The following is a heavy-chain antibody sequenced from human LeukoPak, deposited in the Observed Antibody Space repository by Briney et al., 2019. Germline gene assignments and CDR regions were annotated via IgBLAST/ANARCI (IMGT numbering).Heavy chain of an antibody. D-gene: IGHD1-26*01. CDR2: INSDGSST. CDR1: GFTFSSYW. Sequence: PGRSLRLSCAASGFTFSSYWMHWVRQAPGKGLVWVSRINSDGSSTSYADSVKGRFTISRDNAKNTLYLQMNSLRAEDTAVYYCARVNREWELPYFDYWGQGTLVTVSS. J-gene: IGHJ4*02. CDR3: ARVNREWELPYFDY. V-gene: IGHV3-74*01.